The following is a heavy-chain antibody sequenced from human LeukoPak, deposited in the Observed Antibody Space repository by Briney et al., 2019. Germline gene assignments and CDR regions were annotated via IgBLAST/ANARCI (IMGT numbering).Heavy chain of an antibody. CDR2: IKQDGSET. D-gene: IGHD3-22*01. J-gene: IGHJ4*02. CDR1: RFTFSSYW. V-gene: IGHV3-7*01. Sequence: GGSLSLSCAASRFTFSSYWMSWVRQAPGKGLEWVANIKQDGSETYYVDSVKGRFTISRDNAKKSLYLQMNSLRAEDTAVYYCARVKRGPSDDNSGYRPFDYWGQGTLVTVSS. CDR3: ARVKRGPSDDNSGYRPFDY.